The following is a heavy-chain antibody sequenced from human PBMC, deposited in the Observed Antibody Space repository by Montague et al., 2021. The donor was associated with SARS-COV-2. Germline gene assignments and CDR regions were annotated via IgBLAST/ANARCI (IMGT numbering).Heavy chain of an antibody. J-gene: IGHJ6*02. CDR2: ISYDGSNK. Sequence: SLRLSCAASGFTFSSYAMHWVRQAPGKGLEWVAVISYDGSNKYYPDSVKGRFTISRDNSKNTLYLQMNSLRAEDTAVYYCARVLDYYGSGSYPLYYYYGMDVWGQGTTVTVS. CDR1: GFTFSSYA. CDR3: ARVLDYYGSGSYPLYYYYGMDV. D-gene: IGHD3-10*01. V-gene: IGHV3-30*04.